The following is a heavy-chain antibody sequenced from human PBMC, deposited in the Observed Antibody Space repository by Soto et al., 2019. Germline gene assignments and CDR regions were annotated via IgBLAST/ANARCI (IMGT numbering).Heavy chain of an antibody. Sequence: SETLSLTCTVSGGSISSYYWSWIRQPPGKGLEWIGCVYYTGNTNYNPSLKSRVTMSLDTSKNQFSLKLSSVAAADSAVYYCASDFRCYDYVWGSYRLNDAFDIWGQGTMVTVSS. CDR3: ASDFRCYDYVWGSYRLNDAFDI. J-gene: IGHJ3*02. CDR1: GGSISSYY. CDR2: VYYTGNT. D-gene: IGHD3-16*02. V-gene: IGHV4-59*08.